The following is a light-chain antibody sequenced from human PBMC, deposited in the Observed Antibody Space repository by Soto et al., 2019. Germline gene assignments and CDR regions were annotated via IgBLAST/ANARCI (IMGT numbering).Light chain of an antibody. Sequence: SALTQPPSASGSPGQSVTISCTGTSSDVGGYNYVSWYQQHPGKAPKLMIYEVSKRPSGVPDRFSGSKSGNTASLTVSGLQAEDEADYYCSSYAGSNQEFGGGTKLTVL. J-gene: IGLJ2*01. CDR2: EVS. V-gene: IGLV2-8*01. CDR1: SSDVGGYNY. CDR3: SSYAGSNQE.